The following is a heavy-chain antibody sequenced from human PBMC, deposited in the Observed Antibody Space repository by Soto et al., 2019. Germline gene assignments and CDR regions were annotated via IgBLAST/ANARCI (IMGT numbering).Heavy chain of an antibody. V-gene: IGHV3-23*05. CDR2: IAFTGSAT. J-gene: IGHJ6*02. Sequence: PGGSLRLSCATSGFTFHDYAMIWVRQAPGKGLEWVSAIAFTGSATYYADSVKGRFTISRDNSKNTLYLQMNSLRAEDTAVYYCARAIGYYGMDVWGQGTTVTVSS. D-gene: IGHD3-22*01. CDR1: GFTFHDYA. CDR3: ARAIGYYGMDV.